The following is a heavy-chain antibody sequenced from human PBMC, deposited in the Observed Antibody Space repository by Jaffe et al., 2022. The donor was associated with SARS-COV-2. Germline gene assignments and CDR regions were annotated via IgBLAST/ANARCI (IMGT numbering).Heavy chain of an antibody. CDR2: INHSGST. CDR1: GGSFSGYY. V-gene: IGHV4-34*01. D-gene: IGHD2-2*01. J-gene: IGHJ4*02. CDR3: ARGGCSSTSCYPHGGY. Sequence: QVQLQQWGAGLLKPSETLSLTCAVYGGSFSGYYWSWIRQPPGKGLEWIGEINHSGSTNYNPSLKSRVTISVDTSKNQFSLKLSSVTAADTAVYYCARGGCSSTSCYPHGGYWGQGTLVTVSS.